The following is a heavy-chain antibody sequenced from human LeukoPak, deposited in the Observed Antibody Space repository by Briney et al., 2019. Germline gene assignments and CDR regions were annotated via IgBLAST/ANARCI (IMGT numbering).Heavy chain of an antibody. J-gene: IGHJ4*02. CDR1: GYTFTSYY. V-gene: IGHV1-46*01. CDR2: INPGGGST. D-gene: IGHD3-16*01. Sequence: GASVKVSCKASGYTFTSYYMHWVRQAPGQGLEWMGMINPGGGSTSYAQKFQGRVTMTRDTSTTTVYMELSSLRSEDTAVYYYARDGGEHDLMYDFDYWGQGTLVTVSS. CDR3: ARDGGEHDLMYDFDY.